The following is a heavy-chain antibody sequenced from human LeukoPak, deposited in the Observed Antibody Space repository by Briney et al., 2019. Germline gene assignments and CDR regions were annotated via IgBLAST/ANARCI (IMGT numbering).Heavy chain of an antibody. CDR3: ARWGGTRQYYFDY. V-gene: IGHV3-74*01. D-gene: IGHD1-1*01. CDR1: GVTFSSYW. CDR2: INTDGSST. Sequence: PGGSLRLSCAASGVTFSSYWMHWVRQAPGKGLVWVSRINTDGSSTSYADSVKGRFTTSRDNAKNTLYLQMNSLRAEDTAVYYCARWGGTRQYYFDYWGQGTLVTVSS. J-gene: IGHJ4*02.